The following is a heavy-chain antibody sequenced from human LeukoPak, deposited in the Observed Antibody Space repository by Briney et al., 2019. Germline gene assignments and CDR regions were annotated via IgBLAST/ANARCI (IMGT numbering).Heavy chain of an antibody. D-gene: IGHD3-16*01. CDR1: GFTFSSYS. J-gene: IGHJ4*02. CDR3: ASPGGYFDY. Sequence: DPGGSLRLSCAASGFTFSSYSMTWVRQAPGKGLEWVSYISSSSTIYYADSVKGRFTISRDNAKNSLYLQMNSLRDEDTAVYYCASPGGYFDYWGQGTLVTVSS. CDR2: ISSSSTI. V-gene: IGHV3-48*02.